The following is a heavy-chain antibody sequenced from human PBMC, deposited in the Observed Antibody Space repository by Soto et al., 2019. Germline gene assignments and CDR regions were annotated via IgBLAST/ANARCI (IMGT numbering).Heavy chain of an antibody. CDR1: GGPFSGFY. J-gene: IGHJ4*02. D-gene: IGHD2-2*01. CDR2: INQSGST. V-gene: IGHV4-34*01. Sequence: KPSETLSLTCGVYGGPFSGFYWSWIRQPPGKQLEWIGEINQSGSTNYNPSLKSRVTMSVDTSKNQFSLNLSSVTAADTAPYYCARFRGGPAALFDKDWGPGTLVT. CDR3: ARFRGGPAALFDKD.